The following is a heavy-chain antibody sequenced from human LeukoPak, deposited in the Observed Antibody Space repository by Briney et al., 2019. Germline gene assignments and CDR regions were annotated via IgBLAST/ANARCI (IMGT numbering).Heavy chain of an antibody. CDR2: IYYSGST. V-gene: IGHV4-59*08. CDR3: ASYCGSGSSAAEYFQH. D-gene: IGHD3-10*01. J-gene: IGHJ1*01. Sequence: PSETLSLTCTVSGGSLSSYYWSWIRQPPGKGLEWIGYIYYSGSTNYNPSLKSRVTISVDTSKNQFSLKLSSVTAADTAVYYCASYCGSGSSAAEYFQHWGQGTLVTVSS. CDR1: GGSLSSYY.